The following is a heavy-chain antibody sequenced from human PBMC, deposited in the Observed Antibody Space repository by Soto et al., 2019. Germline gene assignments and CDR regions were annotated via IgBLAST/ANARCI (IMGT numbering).Heavy chain of an antibody. J-gene: IGHJ4*02. Sequence: GGSLRLSCAASGFTFSNAWMSWVRQAPGKGLEWVGRIKRKTDGGTTDYAAPVKGRFTISRDDSKNTLYLQMNSLKTGDTAVYYCTTGLSSGYYSFDYWGQGTPVTVSS. CDR1: GFTFSNAW. CDR2: IKRKTDGGTT. CDR3: TTGLSSGYYSFDY. V-gene: IGHV3-15*01. D-gene: IGHD3-22*01.